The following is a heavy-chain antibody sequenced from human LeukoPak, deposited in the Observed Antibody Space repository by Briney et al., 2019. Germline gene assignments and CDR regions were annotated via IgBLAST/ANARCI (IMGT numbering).Heavy chain of an antibody. V-gene: IGHV1-18*04. J-gene: IGHJ4*02. CDR1: GYTFTSYG. D-gene: IGHD6-19*01. CDR3: AGAPGYSSGWYGRGDY. CDR2: ISAYNGNT. Sequence: GASVKVSCKASGYTFTSYGISWVRQAPGQGLEWMGWISAYNGNTNYAQKLQGRVTMTTDTSTSTAYMELRSLRSDDTAVYYCAGAPGYSSGWYGRGDYWGQGTLVTVSS.